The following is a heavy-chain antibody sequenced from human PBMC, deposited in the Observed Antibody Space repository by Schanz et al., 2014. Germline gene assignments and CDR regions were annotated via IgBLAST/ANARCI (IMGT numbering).Heavy chain of an antibody. J-gene: IGHJ4*02. Sequence: QVQLVESGGGLVKPGGSLRLSCAASGFTFRDYYMSWIRQAPGKGLEWVSYISSSSSYIYYADSVKGRFTVSRDSGQNSLYLQMNSLRAGDTAVYYCARGTDWNLHYWGQGALVTVSS. CDR3: ARGTDWNLHY. V-gene: IGHV3-11*06. CDR2: ISSSSSYI. D-gene: IGHD1-1*01. CDR1: GFTFRDYY.